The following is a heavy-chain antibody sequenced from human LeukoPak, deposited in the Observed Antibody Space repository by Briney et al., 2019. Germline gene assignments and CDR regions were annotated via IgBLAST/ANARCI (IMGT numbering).Heavy chain of an antibody. J-gene: IGHJ6*02. CDR1: GYTFTSYG. Sequence: ASVKVSCTASGYTFTSYGITWVRQAPGHGLEWMGWISAYNGDTNYAQKLQDRVTMTTDTSTSTAYMELRSLRSDDTAVYYCARGGWTIVVVPAFYGMDVWGQGTTVTVSS. V-gene: IGHV1-18*01. CDR3: ARGGWTIVVVPAFYGMDV. CDR2: ISAYNGDT. D-gene: IGHD2-2*01.